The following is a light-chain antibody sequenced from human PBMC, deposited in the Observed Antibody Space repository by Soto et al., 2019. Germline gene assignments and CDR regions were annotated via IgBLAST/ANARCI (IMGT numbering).Light chain of an antibody. CDR3: QLYTSSPPMST. J-gene: IGKJ2*01. Sequence: DIVLTQSPGTLSLSPGERATLSCRASQSISNTYLAWYHQKPGQAPRLRIYGTSNRATGIPDRFSGSGSGTDFTLTISRLEPEDFALYYCQLYTSSPPMSTFGQGTRLEI. CDR2: GTS. CDR1: QSISNTY. V-gene: IGKV3-20*01.